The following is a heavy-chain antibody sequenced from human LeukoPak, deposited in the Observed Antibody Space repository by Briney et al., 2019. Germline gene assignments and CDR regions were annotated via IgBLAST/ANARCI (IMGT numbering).Heavy chain of an antibody. CDR1: GYTFTSYD. CDR2: MNPNSGNT. Sequence: GASVNVSCKASGYTFTSYDINWVRQATGQGLEWMGWMNPNSGNTGYAQKFQGRVTLTRNTSISTAYMELSSLRSEDTAVYYCARGGIQLWLEGAFDIWGQGTMVTVSS. V-gene: IGHV1-8*01. D-gene: IGHD5-18*01. J-gene: IGHJ3*02. CDR3: ARGGIQLWLEGAFDI.